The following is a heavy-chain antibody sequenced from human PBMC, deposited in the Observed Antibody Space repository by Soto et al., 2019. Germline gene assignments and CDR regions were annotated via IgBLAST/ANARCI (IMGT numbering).Heavy chain of an antibody. CDR2: ISKSGTTT. CDR3: LFDGKRRHTCYRSGLGIPLNRSSDL. D-gene: IGHD2-21*01. Sequence: KELEWLLSISKSGTTTYYADSVKGRFTVSRDNAKNSLYLQMNSLRDEDMAVYYFLFDGKRRHTCYRSGLGIPLNRSSDL. V-gene: IGHV3-48*03. J-gene: IGHJ2*01.